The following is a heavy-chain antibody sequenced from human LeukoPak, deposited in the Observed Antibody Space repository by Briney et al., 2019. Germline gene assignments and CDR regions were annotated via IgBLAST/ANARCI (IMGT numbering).Heavy chain of an antibody. CDR3: ARVGVRGVLDY. CDR2: IYYSGST. V-gene: IGHV4-59*01. J-gene: IGHJ4*02. Sequence: SETLSLTCTVSGGSISSYYWSWIRQPPGKGLEWIGYIYYSGSTNYSTSLKSRVTISVDTSKNQFSLKLSSVTAADTAVYYCARVGVRGVLDYWGQGTLVTVSS. CDR1: GGSISSYY. D-gene: IGHD3-10*01.